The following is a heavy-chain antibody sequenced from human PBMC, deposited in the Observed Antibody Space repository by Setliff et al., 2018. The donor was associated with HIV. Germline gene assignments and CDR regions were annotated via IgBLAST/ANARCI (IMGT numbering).Heavy chain of an antibody. CDR3: ARVRLTMIMMVDYFDQ. Sequence: SETLSLTCTVSGGSISSYYWSWIRLPPGKGLEWIGYIYSTGDTNYNPSLKSRVTLSADTSKNQLSLSLTSVTAADTAVYYCARVRLTMIMMVDYFDQWGQGTLVTVSS. CDR1: GGSISSYY. D-gene: IGHD3-22*01. CDR2: IYSTGDT. V-gene: IGHV4-59*12. J-gene: IGHJ4*02.